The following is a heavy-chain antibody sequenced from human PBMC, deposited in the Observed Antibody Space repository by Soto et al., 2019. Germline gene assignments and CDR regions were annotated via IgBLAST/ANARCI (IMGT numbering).Heavy chain of an antibody. CDR1: GGSISSYY. Sequence: QVQLQESGPGLVKPSETLSLTCTVSGGSISSYYWSWIRQPPGKGLEWIGYIYYSGSTNYNPSLMSRVTLSVDPSKNQFSLKLSSVTAADTAVYYCARRWGGTFDIWGQGTMVTVSS. CDR2: IYYSGST. J-gene: IGHJ3*02. CDR3: ARRWGGTFDI. D-gene: IGHD3-10*01. V-gene: IGHV4-59*08.